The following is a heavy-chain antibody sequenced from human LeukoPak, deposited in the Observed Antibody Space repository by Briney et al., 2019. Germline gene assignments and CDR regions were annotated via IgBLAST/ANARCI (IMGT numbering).Heavy chain of an antibody. CDR2: INHSGST. V-gene: IGHV4-34*01. D-gene: IGHD3-10*02. Sequence: SETLSLTCAVYGGSFSGYYWSWIRQPPGKGLEWIGEINHSGSTNYNLSLKSRVTISVDTSKNQFSLKLSFVTAADTAVYYCARNIVITNFGDHFDYWGQGTLVTVSS. CDR1: GGSFSGYY. J-gene: IGHJ4*02. CDR3: ARNIVITNFGDHFDY.